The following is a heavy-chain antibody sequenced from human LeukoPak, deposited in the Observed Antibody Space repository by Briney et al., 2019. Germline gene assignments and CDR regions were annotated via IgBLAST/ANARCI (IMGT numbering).Heavy chain of an antibody. CDR3: AKDRRYSYGYDF. J-gene: IGHJ4*02. CDR2: IWYDGSNK. V-gene: IGHV3-33*06. D-gene: IGHD5-18*01. CDR1: GFTFSSYG. Sequence: GRSLRLSCAASGFTFSSYGMHWVRQAPGKGLEWVAVIWYDGSNKYYADSVKGRFTISRDNSKNTLSLQMNSLRAEDTAVYYCAKDRRYSYGYDFWGQGTLVTVSS.